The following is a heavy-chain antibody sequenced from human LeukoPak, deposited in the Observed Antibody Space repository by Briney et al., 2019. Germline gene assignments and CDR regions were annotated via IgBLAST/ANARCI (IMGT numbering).Heavy chain of an antibody. J-gene: IGHJ4*02. CDR3: AKGVVGRVNRGTLYDY. Sequence: GGSLRLSCAASGFTFDDYGMSWVRQAPGKGLEWVSAISGSGGSTYYADCVKGRFTISRDNSKNTLYLQMNSLRAEDTAVYYCAKGVVGRVNRGTLYDYWGQGTLVTVSS. V-gene: IGHV3-23*01. D-gene: IGHD1-1*01. CDR2: ISGSGGST. CDR1: GFTFDDYG.